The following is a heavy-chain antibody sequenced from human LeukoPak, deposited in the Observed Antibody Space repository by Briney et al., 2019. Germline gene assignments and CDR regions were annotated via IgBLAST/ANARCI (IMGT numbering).Heavy chain of an antibody. D-gene: IGHD3-10*01. Sequence: SVKVSCKASGYTFTSYGISWVRQAPGQGLEWMGRIIPILGIANYAQKFQGRVTITADKSTSTAYMELSSLRSEDTAVYYCAISGSTMVRGVIIDHKDFDYWGQGTLVTVSS. J-gene: IGHJ4*02. CDR2: IIPILGIA. V-gene: IGHV1-69*04. CDR1: GYTFTSYG. CDR3: AISGSTMVRGVIIDHKDFDY.